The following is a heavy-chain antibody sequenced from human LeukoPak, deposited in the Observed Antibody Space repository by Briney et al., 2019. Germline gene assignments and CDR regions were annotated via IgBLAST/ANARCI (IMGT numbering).Heavy chain of an antibody. CDR2: IYYSGST. Sequence: SQILSLTCAVSGGSISSGGYCWSWIRQPPGKGLEWIGYIYYSGSTNYISSLKSRDSISIDTSKNQFYLKLRSMTAADAAVYSFASLGGIWYGWFDPWGPGTLVTVSS. J-gene: IGHJ5*02. CDR1: GGSISSGGYC. CDR3: ASLGGIWYGWFDP. V-gene: IGHV4-61*08. D-gene: IGHD3-10*01.